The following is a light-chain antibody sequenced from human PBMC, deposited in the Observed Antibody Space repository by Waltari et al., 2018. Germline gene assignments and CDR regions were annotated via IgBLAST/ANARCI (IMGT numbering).Light chain of an antibody. CDR3: HQYGNSPRT. Sequence: EIVLTQSPGTLSLSPGDGASLSCRASQSVNANSLAWYQQKPDQAPRLLIYGASTRATGIPDRFSGSGSGTDFTLTITRLEPEDFAVYFCHQYGNSPRTFGPGTKLDIK. CDR1: QSVNANS. J-gene: IGKJ3*01. V-gene: IGKV3-20*01. CDR2: GAS.